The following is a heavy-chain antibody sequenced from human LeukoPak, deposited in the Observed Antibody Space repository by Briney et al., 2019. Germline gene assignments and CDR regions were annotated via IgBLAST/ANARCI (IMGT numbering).Heavy chain of an antibody. Sequence: ASVKVSCKASGYTFSGHYIHWVRQAPGQGLEWMGWINPASGATNYAQKFHGRVTMTRDTSISTACMDVSNLISDDTALYFCAREPTLGGSYCFDCWGQGTLVTVSS. V-gene: IGHV1-2*02. CDR2: INPASGAT. J-gene: IGHJ4*02. CDR3: AREPTLGGSYCFDC. D-gene: IGHD1-26*01. CDR1: GYTFSGHY.